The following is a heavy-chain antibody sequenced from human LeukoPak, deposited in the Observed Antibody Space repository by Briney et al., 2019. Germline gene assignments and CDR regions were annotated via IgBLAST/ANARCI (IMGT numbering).Heavy chain of an antibody. J-gene: IGHJ3*02. CDR2: FDPEDGET. Sequence: ASVKVSCKVSGYTLTELSMHWVRQAPGKGLEWMGGFDPEDGETIYAQKFQGRVTITADKSTSTAYMELSSLRSEDTAVYYCARVRIAAAGSPDAFDIWGRGTMVTVSS. V-gene: IGHV1-24*01. CDR3: ARVRIAAAGSPDAFDI. D-gene: IGHD6-13*01. CDR1: GYTLTELS.